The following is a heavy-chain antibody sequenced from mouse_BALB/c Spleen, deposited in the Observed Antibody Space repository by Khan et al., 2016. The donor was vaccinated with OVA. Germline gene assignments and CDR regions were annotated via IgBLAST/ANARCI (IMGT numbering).Heavy chain of an antibody. CDR3: ARKDYYDYDPFPY. Sequence: EVQLQESGPGLVKPSQSLSLTCTVTGYSITSEYTWNWIRQFPGHKLEWMGFISYSGNTRYNPSLKSRISITRETSKNQFFLQLNSVTSEDTATYYCARKDYYDYDPFPYWGQGTLVTVSA. J-gene: IGHJ3*01. CDR1: GYSITSEYT. CDR2: ISYSGNT. V-gene: IGHV3-2*02. D-gene: IGHD2-4*01.